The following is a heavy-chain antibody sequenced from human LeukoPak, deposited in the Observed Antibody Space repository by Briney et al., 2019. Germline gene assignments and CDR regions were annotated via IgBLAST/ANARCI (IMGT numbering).Heavy chain of an antibody. V-gene: IGHV1-69*04. CDR3: ARAADYGGNLPDY. D-gene: IGHD4-23*01. CDR2: IIPILAIA. CDR1: GYTFTSYG. Sequence: SVKVSCKASGYTFTSYGISWVRQAPGQGLEWMGRIIPILAIANYAQKFQGRVTITADKSTSTAYMELSSLRSEDTAVYYCARAADYGGNLPDYWGQGTLVTVSS. J-gene: IGHJ4*02.